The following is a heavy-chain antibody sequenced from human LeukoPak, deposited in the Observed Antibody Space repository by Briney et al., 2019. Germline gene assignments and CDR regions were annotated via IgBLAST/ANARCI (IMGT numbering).Heavy chain of an antibody. J-gene: IGHJ6*04. V-gene: IGHV3-74*01. Sequence: GGSLRLSCAASGFTFSSYWMHWVRQAPGKGLVWGSRINSDGRSTSYADSVKGRFTISRDNAKNTLYLQMNSLRAEDTAVYFCARAPVVVATTHYYYYGMDVWGKGTTVTVSA. CDR2: INSDGRST. CDR1: GFTFSSYW. CDR3: ARAPVVVATTHYYYYGMDV. D-gene: IGHD2-15*01.